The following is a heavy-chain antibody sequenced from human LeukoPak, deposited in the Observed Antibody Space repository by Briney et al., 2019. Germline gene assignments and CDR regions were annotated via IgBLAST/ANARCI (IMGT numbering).Heavy chain of an antibody. V-gene: IGHV3-33*01. Sequence: PGGSLRLSCAASGFTFSSFGMHWVRQAPRKGLEWVAVIWYDASNKYYADSVKGRFTISRDNSKNTLYLQMNSLRDDDTAVYYCVRGVGVSRFNYLDSWGQGTLVIVSS. CDR3: VRGVGVSRFNYLDS. D-gene: IGHD6-13*01. CDR2: IWYDASNK. CDR1: GFTFSSFG. J-gene: IGHJ4*02.